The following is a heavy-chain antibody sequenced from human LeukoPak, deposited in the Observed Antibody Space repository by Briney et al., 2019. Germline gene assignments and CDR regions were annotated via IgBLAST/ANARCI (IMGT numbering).Heavy chain of an antibody. Sequence: GGSLRLSCAASGFTFSNAWMTWVRQAPGKGLECVGRIKSKTHGGTTDFAAPVKGRFTISRDDSKNTLYLQMNSLKTEDTAVYYCRAVADPHSPSDWFDPWGQGTLVTVSS. J-gene: IGHJ5*02. D-gene: IGHD6-19*01. CDR1: GFTFSNAW. CDR3: RAVADPHSPSDWFDP. CDR2: IKSKTHGGTT. V-gene: IGHV3-15*01.